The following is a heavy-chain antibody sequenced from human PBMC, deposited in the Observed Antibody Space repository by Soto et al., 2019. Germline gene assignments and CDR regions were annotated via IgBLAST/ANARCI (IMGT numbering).Heavy chain of an antibody. Sequence: GASVKVSCKASGYTFTSYDINWVRQATGQGLEWVGWMNPNSGNTGYAQKFQGRVTMTRNTSISTAYMELSSLRSEDTAVYYCARGGWVYDFWSGYYLYYYYYYMDVWGKGTTVTVSS. CDR1: GYTFTSYD. CDR3: ARGGWVYDFWSGYYLYYYYYYMDV. CDR2: MNPNSGNT. J-gene: IGHJ6*03. D-gene: IGHD3-3*01. V-gene: IGHV1-8*01.